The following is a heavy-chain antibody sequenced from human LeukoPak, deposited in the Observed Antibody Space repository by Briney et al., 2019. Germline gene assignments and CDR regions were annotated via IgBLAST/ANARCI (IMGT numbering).Heavy chain of an antibody. V-gene: IGHV4-59*08. CDR2: IYYSGST. CDR1: GXSISSYY. D-gene: IGHD3-22*01. J-gene: IGHJ1*01. CDR3: ARGVSYYDSSGYYNEYFQH. Sequence: PSETLSLTCTVSGXSISSYYWSWIRQPPGKGLEWIGYIYYSGSTNYNPSLKSRVTISVDTSKNQFSLKLSSVTAADTAVYYCARGVSYYDSSGYYNEYFQHWGQGTLVTVSS.